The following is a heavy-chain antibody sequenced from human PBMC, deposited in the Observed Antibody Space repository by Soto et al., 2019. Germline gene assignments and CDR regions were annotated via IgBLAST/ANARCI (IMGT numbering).Heavy chain of an antibody. J-gene: IGHJ4*02. Sequence: EVHLEESGGGLVQPGGSLRLSCEASGFSFSRDEMNWVRQAPGKGLEWIAYIQNHASPTHYADSVRGRFTISRDNAKNSLYLHMGSLTAEDTAIYYCARGYDAGCHLGYWGKGVLVTVSS. V-gene: IGHV3-48*03. D-gene: IGHD2-15*01. CDR2: IQNHASPT. CDR3: ARGYDAGCHLGY. CDR1: GFSFSRDE.